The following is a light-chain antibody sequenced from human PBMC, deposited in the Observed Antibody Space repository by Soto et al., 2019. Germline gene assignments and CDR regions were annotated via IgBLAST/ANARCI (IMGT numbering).Light chain of an antibody. CDR2: SNN. CDR1: SFNIGSNT. Sequence: QSVLTQPPSASGTPGQRVTISCSGSSFNIGSNTVNWYQQLPGTAPKLLIYSNNHRPSGVPDRFSGSKSGTSASLAISGLQSEDEADYYCAAWDDSLNGPVFGGGTKVTVL. V-gene: IGLV1-44*01. CDR3: AAWDDSLNGPV. J-gene: IGLJ2*01.